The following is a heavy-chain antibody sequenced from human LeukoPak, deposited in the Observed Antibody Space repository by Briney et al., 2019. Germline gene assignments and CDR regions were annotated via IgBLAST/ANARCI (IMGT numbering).Heavy chain of an antibody. CDR2: ISSNGGST. J-gene: IGHJ4*02. D-gene: IGHD5-12*01. V-gene: IGHV3-64D*06. CDR1: GFTFSSYA. CDR3: VKDVSRYSGYDSTFDY. Sequence: GGSLRLSCSASGFTFSSYAVHWVRQAPGKGLEYVSAISSNGGSTYYADSVKGRFTISRDNSKNTLYLQMSSLRAEDTAVYYCVKDVSRYSGYDSTFDYWGQGTLVTVSS.